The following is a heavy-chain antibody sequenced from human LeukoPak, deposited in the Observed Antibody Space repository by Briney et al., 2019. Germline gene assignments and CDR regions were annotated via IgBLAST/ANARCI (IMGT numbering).Heavy chain of an antibody. V-gene: IGHV3-33*01. CDR2: IWYDGSNK. D-gene: IGHD3-10*01. CDR3: ARDRVVDYYGSGSPNWFDP. Sequence: GGSLRLSCAASGFTFSSYGMHSVRQAPGKGLEWVAVIWYDGSNKYYADSVKGRFTISRDNAKNSLYLQMNSLRAEDTAVYYCARDRVVDYYGSGSPNWFDPWGQGTLVTVSS. CDR1: GFTFSSYG. J-gene: IGHJ5*02.